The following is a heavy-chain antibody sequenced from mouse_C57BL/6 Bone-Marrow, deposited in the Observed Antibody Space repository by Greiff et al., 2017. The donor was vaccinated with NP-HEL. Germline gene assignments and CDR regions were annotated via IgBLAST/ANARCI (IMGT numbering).Heavy chain of an antibody. D-gene: IGHD1-1*01. CDR1: GYTFTSYW. V-gene: IGHV1-64*01. Sequence: VQLQQPGAELVKPGASVKLSCKASGYTFTSYWMHWVKQRPGQGLEWIGMIHPNSGSTNYNEKFKSKATLTVDKSSSTAYMQLSSLTSEDSAVYYCAGTRLITTVVDDYWGQGTTLTVSS. CDR2: IHPNSGST. CDR3: AGTRLITTVVDDY. J-gene: IGHJ2*01.